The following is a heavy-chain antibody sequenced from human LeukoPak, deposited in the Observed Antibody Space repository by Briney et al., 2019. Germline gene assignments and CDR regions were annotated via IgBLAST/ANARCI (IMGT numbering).Heavy chain of an antibody. J-gene: IGHJ4*02. CDR1: GYIFPSYG. Sequence: ASVKVSCKASGYIFPSYGISWVRQAPGQGVEGMGWITAYNGNTNYGNTRCAQKFQSRGTVTTDTSTSTAYMELRSLRSDDTALYYCARSCSPYSAWYRWFYFDYWGQGTLVTVSS. V-gene: IGHV1-18*01. D-gene: IGHD6-19*01. CDR2: ITAYNGNT. CDR3: ARSCSPYSAWYRWFYFDY.